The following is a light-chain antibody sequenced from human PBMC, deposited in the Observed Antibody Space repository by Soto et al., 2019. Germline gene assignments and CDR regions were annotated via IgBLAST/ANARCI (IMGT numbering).Light chain of an antibody. CDR2: DVS. J-gene: IGLJ2*01. V-gene: IGLV2-14*03. CDR1: SSDVGGYNY. CDR3: SSYTGSSTKL. Sequence: QSALTQPASVSGSPGQSITISCTGTSSDVGGYNYVPWYQQHPGKAPKLMIYDVSSRPSGVSNRFSGSKSGNTASLTISGLQPEDEADYYCSSYTGSSTKLFGGGTKVTVL.